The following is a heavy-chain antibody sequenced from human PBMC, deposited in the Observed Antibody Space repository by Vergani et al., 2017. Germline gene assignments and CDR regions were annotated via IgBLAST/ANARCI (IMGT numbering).Heavy chain of an antibody. D-gene: IGHD3-22*01. J-gene: IGHJ4*02. CDR2: IDWDDDT. V-gene: IGHV2-70*04. CDR1: GFSLTPYGMR. CDR3: ARTLSDSLGYYLDY. Sequence: QVTLKESGPALVKPTQTLTLTCTFSGFSLTPYGMRVSWIRHPPGKALEWLARIDWDDDTYYRTSLRTRLTISKDTFKNQVALTMTNMDPVDTATYYCARTLSDSLGYYLDYWGQGTLVTVSS.